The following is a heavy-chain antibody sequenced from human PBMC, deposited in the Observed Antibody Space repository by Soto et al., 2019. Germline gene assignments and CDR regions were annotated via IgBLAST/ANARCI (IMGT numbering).Heavy chain of an antibody. J-gene: IGHJ4*02. V-gene: IGHV3-23*01. CDR1: GFTFIGYA. D-gene: IGHD6-13*01. Sequence: EVQLLESGGGLVQPGGSMRLSCAASGFTFIGYAMSWVRQAPGKGLEWVSSLSGSGGSTYYADSVKGRFTISRDNSQHTLYLQMSSLRAEDTASYYCAKERVHGSSWYAEGFDYWGPGTRVTVSS. CDR3: AKERVHGSSWYAEGFDY. CDR2: LSGSGGST.